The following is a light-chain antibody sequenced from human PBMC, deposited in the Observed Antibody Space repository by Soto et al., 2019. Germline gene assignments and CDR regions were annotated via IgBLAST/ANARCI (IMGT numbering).Light chain of an antibody. V-gene: IGKV2-28*01. CDR2: LGS. J-gene: IGKJ1*01. CDR3: MQALQTPT. Sequence: DIVMTQSPLSLPVTPGEPASISCRSSQSLVHSNGYNYLDWYLQKPGQSPQLLIYLGSNRASGVPDRFSGSGSGTDFTLKISRVEAEDVGLYYCMQALQTPTFGQGTKVEIK. CDR1: QSLVHSNGYNY.